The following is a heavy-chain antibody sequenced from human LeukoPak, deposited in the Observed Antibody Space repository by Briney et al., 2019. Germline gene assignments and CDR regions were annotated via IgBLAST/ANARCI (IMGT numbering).Heavy chain of an antibody. J-gene: IGHJ5*02. Sequence: ASVKVSCKASGYTFTSYYMHWVRQAPGQGLEWMGIINPSGGSTSYAQKFQGRVTMTRDTSTSTVYMELSSLRSEDTAVYYCARGFIAAASRGGNWFDPWGQGTLVTVSS. V-gene: IGHV1-46*01. CDR2: INPSGGST. CDR1: GYTFTSYY. CDR3: ARGFIAAASRGGNWFDP. D-gene: IGHD6-13*01.